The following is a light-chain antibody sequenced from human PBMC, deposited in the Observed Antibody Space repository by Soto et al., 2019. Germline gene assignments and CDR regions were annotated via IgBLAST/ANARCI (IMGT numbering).Light chain of an antibody. CDR1: ASSLGGNP. CDR3: AAWDDSLNAVV. J-gene: IGLJ2*01. CDR2: TNH. V-gene: IGLV1-44*01. Sequence: QSVLTQPPSVSGTPGQMVSISCSGSASSLGGNPVNWYQHLPGAAPKLLIYTNHQRPSGVPDRFSGSKSGTSASLAISGLRSEDEANFYCAAWDDSLNAVVFGGGTKLTVL.